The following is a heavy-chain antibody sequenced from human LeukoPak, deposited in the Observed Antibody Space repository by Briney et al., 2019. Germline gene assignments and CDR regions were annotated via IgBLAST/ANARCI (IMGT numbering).Heavy chain of an antibody. CDR3: AKDRRYYYDTSEGFGLDY. CDR2: ISYDGTYE. J-gene: IGHJ4*02. D-gene: IGHD3-22*01. CDR1: GFTFSSYG. V-gene: IGHV3-30*18. Sequence: GESLRLSCTASGFTFSSYGMHWVRQAPGKGLEWVAFISYDGTYEYYPDSMRGRFTISRDTSKNTLFLQISSLRPEDTAVYYCAKDRRYYYDTSEGFGLDYWGQGTLVTVSS.